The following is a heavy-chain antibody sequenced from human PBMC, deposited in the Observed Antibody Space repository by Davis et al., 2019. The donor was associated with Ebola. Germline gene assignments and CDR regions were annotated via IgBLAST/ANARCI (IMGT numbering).Heavy chain of an antibody. V-gene: IGHV4-34*01. J-gene: IGHJ4*02. CDR1: GGSFSGHY. CDR3: ARVRGWQMGRLDY. Sequence: SETLSLTCAVYGGSFSGHYWSWIRQPPGKGLEWIGEINHSGSTNYNPSLKSRVTISVDTSKNQFSLKLSSVTAADTAVYYCARVRGWQMGRLDYWGQGTLVTVSS. D-gene: IGHD6-19*01. CDR2: INHSGST.